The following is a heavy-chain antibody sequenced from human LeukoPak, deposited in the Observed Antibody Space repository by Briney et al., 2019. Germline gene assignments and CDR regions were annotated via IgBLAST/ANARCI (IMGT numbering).Heavy chain of an antibody. CDR3: ARDRGVRGVIRGSWFDP. V-gene: IGHV4-61*01. Sequence: PSETLSLTCTVSGGSISSIIYYWGWIRQPPGKGLEWIGYIYYSGSTNYNPSLKSRVTISVDTSKNQFSLKLSSVTAADTAVYYCARDRGVRGVIRGSWFDPWGQGTLVTVSS. CDR1: GGSISSIIYY. D-gene: IGHD3-10*01. J-gene: IGHJ5*02. CDR2: IYYSGST.